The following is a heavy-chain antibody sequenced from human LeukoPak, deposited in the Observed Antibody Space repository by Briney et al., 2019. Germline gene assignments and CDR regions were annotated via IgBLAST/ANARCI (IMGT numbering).Heavy chain of an antibody. V-gene: IGHV3-7*01. CDR3: ARGTYYFDY. CDR1: GFTFSSYW. J-gene: IGHJ4*02. D-gene: IGHD1-14*01. Sequence: PGGSLRLSCAASGFTFSSYWMSWVRQAPGKGLEWVANIKQDGSEKYYVDSVKGRFTISRDNAESSLYLQMNTLRAEDTAVYYCARGTYYFDYWGQGTLVTVSS. CDR2: IKQDGSEK.